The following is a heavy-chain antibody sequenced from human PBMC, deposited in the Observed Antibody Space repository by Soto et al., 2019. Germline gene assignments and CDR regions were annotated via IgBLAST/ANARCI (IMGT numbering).Heavy chain of an antibody. J-gene: IGHJ6*02. D-gene: IGHD3-10*01. Sequence: PETLVLTCTVFGGPIRSYYWGWIRKRPGKGLEWIGYIYYSGSTNYNPSLKGRVTISVDPSQNQFSLKLSSVTAADTAVYYCARARPLLLCFGDQPGNSYYHSMDVWGPGTTLTAS. CDR2: IYYSGST. CDR3: ARARPLLLCFGDQPGNSYYHSMDV. V-gene: IGHV4-59*01. CDR1: GGPIRSYY.